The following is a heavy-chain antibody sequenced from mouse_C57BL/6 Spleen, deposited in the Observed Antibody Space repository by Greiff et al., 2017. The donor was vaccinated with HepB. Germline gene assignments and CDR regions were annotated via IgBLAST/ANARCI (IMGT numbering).Heavy chain of an antibody. V-gene: IGHV5-16*01. D-gene: IGHD4-1*01. CDR1: GFTFSDYY. CDR3: ARINWNYAMDY. J-gene: IGHJ4*01. CDR2: INYDGSST. Sequence: EVMLVESEGGLVQPGSSIKLSCTASGFTFSDYYMAWVRQVPEKGLEWVANINYDGSSTYYLDSLKSRFIIPRDNAKNILYLQMSSLKSEDTATYYCARINWNYAMDYWGQGTSVTVAS.